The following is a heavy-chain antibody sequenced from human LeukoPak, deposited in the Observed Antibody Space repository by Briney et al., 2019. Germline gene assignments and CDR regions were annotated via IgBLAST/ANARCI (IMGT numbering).Heavy chain of an antibody. V-gene: IGHV3-30*18. D-gene: IGHD6-19*01. Sequence: GGSLRLSCAVSGFTISSHGMHWVRQAPGKGPEWVAMIAYHGNTEYYGDSVKGRFTISRDNSKNTLYLQMDSLRAEDTAVYHCAKYWGSGGWYNYFDPWGQGTLVTVSS. CDR1: GFTISSHG. CDR3: AKYWGSGGWYNYFDP. J-gene: IGHJ5*02. CDR2: IAYHGNTE.